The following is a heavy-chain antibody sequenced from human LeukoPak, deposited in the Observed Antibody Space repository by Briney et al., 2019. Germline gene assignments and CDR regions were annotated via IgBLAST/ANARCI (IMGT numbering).Heavy chain of an antibody. CDR1: GFIFRSYP. Sequence: QPGGSLRLSCAASGFIFRSYPMSWVRQAPGKGLEWVSAITSGGDKTYYGDSVKGRFTISRDYSKNTLSLQMNSLRPEDTAVYYCAKENPVGGTNYFDYWGQGTLVTVSS. D-gene: IGHD1-26*01. CDR3: AKENPVGGTNYFDY. V-gene: IGHV3-23*01. CDR2: ITSGGDKT. J-gene: IGHJ4*02.